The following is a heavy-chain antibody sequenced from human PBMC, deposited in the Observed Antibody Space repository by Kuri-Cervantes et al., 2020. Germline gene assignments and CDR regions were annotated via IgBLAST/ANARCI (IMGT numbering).Heavy chain of an antibody. CDR2: ISSSGSTI. V-gene: IGHV3-11*01. CDR1: GFPFSDYY. CDR3: ARDGYTSPAAFDI. J-gene: IGHJ3*02. D-gene: IGHD2-2*02. Sequence: GGSLRLACAASGFPFSDYYMSWIRQAAGRGLEWVSYISSSGSTIYYADSMKGRFTISRDNAMNSLYLQMTSLRAEDTAVYYGARDGYTSPAAFDIWGQGTMVTVSS.